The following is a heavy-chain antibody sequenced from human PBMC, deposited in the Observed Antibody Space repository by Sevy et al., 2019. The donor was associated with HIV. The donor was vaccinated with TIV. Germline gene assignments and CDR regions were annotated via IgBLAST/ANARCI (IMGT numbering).Heavy chain of an antibody. CDR1: GFTFNRYW. CDR2: IKQDESEK. V-gene: IGHV3-7*01. Sequence: GGSLRLSCAASGFTFNRYWMSWVRQAPGKGLEWVANIKQDESEKNSPDTMKRRFPISRDNTKNSLFPQLDTVRDEDSAIYYCATIEDGDFGGVVRVWGQGTMVTVSS. D-gene: IGHD2-21*01. J-gene: IGHJ3*01. CDR3: ATIEDGDFGGVVRV.